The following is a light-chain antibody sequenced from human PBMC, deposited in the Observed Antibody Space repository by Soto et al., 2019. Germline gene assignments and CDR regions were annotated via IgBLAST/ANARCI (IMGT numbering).Light chain of an antibody. CDR1: GGDVGYYNF. Sequence: QSALTQPATVSGAPGQSITISCTGTGGDVGYYNFVSWYQQHPGKAPKLMIYDVIHRPSGVPNRFSGSKSGNTASLTISGLQADDEAYYYCNSCTSTNTYVFGTGTKLTVL. V-gene: IGLV2-14*03. CDR3: NSCTSTNTYV. CDR2: DVI. J-gene: IGLJ1*01.